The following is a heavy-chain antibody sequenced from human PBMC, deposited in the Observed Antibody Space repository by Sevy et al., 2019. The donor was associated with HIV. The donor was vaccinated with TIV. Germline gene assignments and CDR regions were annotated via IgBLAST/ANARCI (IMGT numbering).Heavy chain of an antibody. CDR3: AKDRTPYSSSSIAWFDP. CDR2: ISYDGSNK. CDR1: GFTFSSYG. Sequence: GGSLRLSCAASGFTFSSYGMHWVRQAPGKGLEWVAVISYDGSNKYYADSVKGRFTISRDNSKNTLYLQMNCLRAEDTAVYYCAKDRTPYSSSSIAWFDPWGQGTLVTVSS. D-gene: IGHD6-6*01. V-gene: IGHV3-30*18. J-gene: IGHJ5*02.